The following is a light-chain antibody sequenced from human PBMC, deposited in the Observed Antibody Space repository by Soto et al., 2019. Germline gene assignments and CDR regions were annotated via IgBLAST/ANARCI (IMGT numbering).Light chain of an antibody. CDR1: SSDVGGYNY. J-gene: IGLJ1*01. CDR3: TSYAGSNNLGV. Sequence: QSVLTQPPSASGSPGQSVTISCTGTSSDVGGYNYVSWYQQHPGKAPKVIIYEVTKRPSGVPDRFSGSKSGNTASLTVSGLQAEDEADYYCTSYAGSNNLGVFGTGTKVIVL. V-gene: IGLV2-8*01. CDR2: EVT.